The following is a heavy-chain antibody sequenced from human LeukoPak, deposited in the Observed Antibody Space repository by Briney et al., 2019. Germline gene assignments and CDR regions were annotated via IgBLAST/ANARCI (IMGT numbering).Heavy chain of an antibody. CDR1: GFTFSSYS. Sequence: GGSLRHSCAASGFTFSSYSMNWVRQAPGKGLEWVSSISSGSSYIYYADSVKGRFTISRGNAKNSLYLQMDSLRAEDTAVYYCARLTGNYGDYWGQGTLVTVSS. V-gene: IGHV3-21*01. D-gene: IGHD3-10*01. CDR3: ARLTGNYGDY. CDR2: ISSGSSYI. J-gene: IGHJ4*02.